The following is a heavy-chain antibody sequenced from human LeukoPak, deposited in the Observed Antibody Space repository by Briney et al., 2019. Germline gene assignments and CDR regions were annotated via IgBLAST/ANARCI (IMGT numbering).Heavy chain of an antibody. D-gene: IGHD6-13*01. CDR2: INHSGST. Sequence: PSETLSLTCADYGGSFSGYYWSWIRQPPGKGLEWIGEINHSGSTNYNPSLKSRVTISVDTSKNQFSLKLSSVTAADTAVYYCARVTILYSSSWYAGLDAFDIWGQGTMVTVSS. J-gene: IGHJ3*02. CDR3: ARVTILYSSSWYAGLDAFDI. CDR1: GGSFSGYY. V-gene: IGHV4-34*01.